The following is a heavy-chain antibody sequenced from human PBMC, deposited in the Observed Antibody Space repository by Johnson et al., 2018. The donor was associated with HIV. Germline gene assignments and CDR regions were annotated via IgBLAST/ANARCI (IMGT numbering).Heavy chain of an antibody. D-gene: IGHD7-27*01. CDR1: GFTFDDYV. Sequence: VQVVESGGGVVRPGGSLRLSCAASGFTFDDYVVSWVRHAPGKGLEWVSSINWNGGSTTYADSVRGRFSISRDNAKNSLVLQMNSLRAEDTALYYCARDPTTQYLRLIGDFGSFDIWGQGTMVTVSS. CDR2: INWNGGST. J-gene: IGHJ3*02. V-gene: IGHV3-20*04. CDR3: ARDPTTQYLRLIGDFGSFDI.